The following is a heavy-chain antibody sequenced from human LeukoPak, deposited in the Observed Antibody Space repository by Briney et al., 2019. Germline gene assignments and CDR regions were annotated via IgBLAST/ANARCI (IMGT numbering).Heavy chain of an antibody. V-gene: IGHV4-59*08. D-gene: IGHD4-17*01. J-gene: IGHJ4*02. CDR3: ARLLTVMYFDY. CDR2: IYYTGST. Sequence: PSETLSLTCTVSGGSISNYYWSWIRQSPGKGLEWIGYIYYTGSTSYNPSLKSRVTISVDTSKNQFSLRLSSVTAADTAVYYCARLLTVMYFDYWGPGTLVTVSS. CDR1: GGSISNYY.